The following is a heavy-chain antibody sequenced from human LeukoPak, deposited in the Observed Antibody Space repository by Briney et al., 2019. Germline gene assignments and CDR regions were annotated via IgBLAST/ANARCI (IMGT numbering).Heavy chain of an antibody. CDR2: INTNTGNP. V-gene: IGHV7-4-1*01. D-gene: IGHD2-2*01. CDR1: GYTFTRYA. J-gene: IGHJ6*04. Sequence: ASVTVSCKASGYTFTRYAMNWVRQASGQGLEWMGWINTNTGNPTYAQGFTGRFVFSLDTCVSTAYLQICSLKAEDTAVYYCARDGGRRPAASYYYYGMDVWGKGTTVTVSS. CDR3: ARDGGRRPAASYYYYGMDV.